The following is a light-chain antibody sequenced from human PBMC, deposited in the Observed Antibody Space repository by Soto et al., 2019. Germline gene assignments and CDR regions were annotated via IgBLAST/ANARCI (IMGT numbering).Light chain of an antibody. CDR1: SSNIGANYD. CDR3: PSHDTKLETVV. V-gene: IGLV1-40*01. Sequence: QAVVTQPTSVSGAPGQTVTISCTGSSSNIGANYDVNWYQQLPGTAPKVLIYGNTNRPSGVPDRFSASKSGTSASLAITGLEAEDEADYYCPSHDTKLETVVFGGGTKLTVL. J-gene: IGLJ2*01. CDR2: GNT.